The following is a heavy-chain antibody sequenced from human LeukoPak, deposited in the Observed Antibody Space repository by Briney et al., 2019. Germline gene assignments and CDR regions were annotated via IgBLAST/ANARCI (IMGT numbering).Heavy chain of an antibody. Sequence: SQTLSLTCTVSGGSISSGSYYWSWIRQPAGKGLEWIGRIYTSGSTNYNPSLNSRVTISVDTSKNQFSLKLSSVPAADTAVYYCARAQYDYGSGSYYYYYYMDVWGKGTTVTVSS. V-gene: IGHV4-61*02. CDR1: GGSISSGSYY. CDR2: IYTSGST. J-gene: IGHJ6*03. CDR3: ARAQYDYGSGSYYYYYYMDV. D-gene: IGHD3-10*01.